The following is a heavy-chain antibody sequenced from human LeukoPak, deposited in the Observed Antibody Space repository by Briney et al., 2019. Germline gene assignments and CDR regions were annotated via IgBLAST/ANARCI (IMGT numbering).Heavy chain of an antibody. CDR3: ARDRYSSMWSVFEY. CDR1: GFTVSSNY. Sequence: GGSLRLSCAASGFTVSSNYMNCVRQAPGEGLEWFSVFYSSGGTYYADSVKGRFTVSRDNSKNTLYLQVNSLRAEDTAVYYCARDRYSSMWSVFEYWGQGALVTVSS. V-gene: IGHV3-66*01. J-gene: IGHJ4*02. D-gene: IGHD6-13*01. CDR2: FYSSGGT.